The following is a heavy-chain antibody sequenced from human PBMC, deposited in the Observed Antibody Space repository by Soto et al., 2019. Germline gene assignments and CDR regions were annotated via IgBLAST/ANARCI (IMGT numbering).Heavy chain of an antibody. J-gene: IGHJ6*02. V-gene: IGHV4-4*07. CDR3: ARDVTVTTFYYYGMDV. D-gene: IGHD4-17*01. CDR2: IYTSGST. Sequence: SEPLSLTCTVSGGAIRSYDWSWIRQPAGKGLEWIGRIYTSGSTNYNPSLKSRVTMSVDTSKNQLPPKLSSVTAADTAVYYCARDVTVTTFYYYGMDVWGQGTTVTVSS. CDR1: GGAIRSYD.